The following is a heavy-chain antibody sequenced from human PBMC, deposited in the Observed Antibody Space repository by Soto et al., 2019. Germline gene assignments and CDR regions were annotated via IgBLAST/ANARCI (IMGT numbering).Heavy chain of an antibody. J-gene: IGHJ6*02. CDR2: ISSSSSKI. V-gene: IGHV3-48*01. CDR1: GFTFSSYS. D-gene: IGHD5-12*01. CDR3: GIADSGYAHGYYYFGMDV. Sequence: EVQLVESGGGLVQPGGSLRLSCAASGFTFSSYSMNWVRQAPGKGLEWVSYISSSSSKIYYADSVKGRFNIYRDNAKNSLILQMNSQRAEDAAVYYLGIADSGYAHGYYYFGMDVWGQGTTVTVSS.